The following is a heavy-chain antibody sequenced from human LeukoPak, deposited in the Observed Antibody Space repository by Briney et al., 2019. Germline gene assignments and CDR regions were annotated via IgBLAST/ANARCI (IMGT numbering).Heavy chain of an antibody. Sequence: SGTLSLTCAVSGGSFSSSDWWSWVRQPPGKGLEWIGEIYHSGSTNYNPSLKSRVTISVDKSKNQFSLKLSSVTAADTAVYYCARGLVGYCSSTSYYSWFDPWGQGTLVTVSS. CDR1: GGSFSSSDW. CDR3: ARGLVGYCSSTSYYSWFDP. D-gene: IGHD2-2*01. CDR2: IYHSGST. J-gene: IGHJ5*02. V-gene: IGHV4-4*02.